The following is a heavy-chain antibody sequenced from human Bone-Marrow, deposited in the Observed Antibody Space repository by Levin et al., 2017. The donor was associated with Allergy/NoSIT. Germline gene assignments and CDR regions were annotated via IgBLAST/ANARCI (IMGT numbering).Heavy chain of an antibody. J-gene: IGHJ6*02. Sequence: SETLSLTCAVSGAAMGSYYWSWIRQSPGKGLEWLGYIYYRGLVKYNSSLKSRLTISMDSIQNQISLKLKSVTAADTAIYYCARLWVSGNKLDYWGQGILVPVASGWTSCHSDCYHLYGLDVWGQGTTVTVSS. V-gene: IGHV4-59*08. CDR1: GAAMGSYY. CDR3: ARLWVSGNKLDYWGQGILVPVASGWTSCHSDCYHLYGLDV. CDR2: IYYRGLV. D-gene: IGHD4-11*01.